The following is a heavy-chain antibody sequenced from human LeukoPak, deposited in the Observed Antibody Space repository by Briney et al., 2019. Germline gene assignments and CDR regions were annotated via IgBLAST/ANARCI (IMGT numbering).Heavy chain of an antibody. Sequence: GGSLRLSCAASGFTFSSYGMHWFRQAPGKGLEWVAVIWYDGSNKYYADSVKGRFTISRDNSKNTLYLQMNSLRAEDTAVYYCARLIVVVTASHAFDIWGQGTMVTVSS. J-gene: IGHJ3*02. CDR3: ARLIVVVTASHAFDI. V-gene: IGHV3-33*01. CDR2: IWYDGSNK. D-gene: IGHD2-21*02. CDR1: GFTFSSYG.